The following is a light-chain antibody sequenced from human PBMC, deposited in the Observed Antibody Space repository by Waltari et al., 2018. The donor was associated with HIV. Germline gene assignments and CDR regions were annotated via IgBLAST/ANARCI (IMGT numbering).Light chain of an antibody. Sequence: QAVVTQEPSLTVSPGGTVTLTCGSSPGAVTSGHYPYWFQQKPGQAPRTLIYDTSNKHSWTPARFSGSLLGGKAALTLSGAQPEDEAEYYCLLSYSGARGGVFGGGTKLTVL. CDR2: DTS. V-gene: IGLV7-46*01. J-gene: IGLJ2*01. CDR3: LLSYSGARGGV. CDR1: PGAVTSGHY.